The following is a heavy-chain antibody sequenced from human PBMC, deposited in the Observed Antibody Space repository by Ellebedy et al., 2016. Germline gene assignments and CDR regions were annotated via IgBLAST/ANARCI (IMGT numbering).Heavy chain of an antibody. Sequence: GGSLRLSXAASGFTFSSYSMNWVRQAPGKGLEWVSSISSSSSYIYYADSVKGRFTISRDNSKNTLYLQMNSLRAEDTAVYYCARGSGSYYFDYWGQGTLVTVSS. J-gene: IGHJ4*02. V-gene: IGHV3-21*01. CDR3: ARGSGSYYFDY. CDR2: ISSSSSYI. CDR1: GFTFSSYS. D-gene: IGHD1-26*01.